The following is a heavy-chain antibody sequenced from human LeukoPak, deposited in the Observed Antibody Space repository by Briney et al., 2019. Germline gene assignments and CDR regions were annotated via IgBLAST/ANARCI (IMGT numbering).Heavy chain of an antibody. J-gene: IGHJ4*02. Sequence: SETLSLTCTVSGGSISSSSYYWGWIRQPPGKGLEWIGTIYYSGSTYYNPSLKSRVTISVDTSKNQFSVKLSSVTAADTAVYYCARYHSGYDDYWGQGTLVTVSS. V-gene: IGHV4-39*01. CDR3: ARYHSGYDDY. D-gene: IGHD5-12*01. CDR2: IYYSGST. CDR1: GGSISSSSYY.